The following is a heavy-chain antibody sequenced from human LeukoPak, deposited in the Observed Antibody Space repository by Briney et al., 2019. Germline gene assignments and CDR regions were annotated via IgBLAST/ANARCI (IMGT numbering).Heavy chain of an antibody. CDR3: AREGDDEGYCSGGSCYSFDP. CDR2: IYYSGST. Sequence: SQTLSLTCTVSGGSISSGGYYWSWIRQHPGKGLEWIGYIYYSGSTYYNPSPKSRVTISVDTSKNQLSLKLSSVTAADTAVYYCAREGDDEGYCSGGSCYSFDPWGQGTLVTVSS. D-gene: IGHD2-15*01. CDR1: GGSISSGGYY. V-gene: IGHV4-31*03. J-gene: IGHJ5*02.